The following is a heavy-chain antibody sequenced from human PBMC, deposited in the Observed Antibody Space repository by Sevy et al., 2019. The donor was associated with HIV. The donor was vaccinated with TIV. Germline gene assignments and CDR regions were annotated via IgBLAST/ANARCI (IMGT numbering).Heavy chain of an antibody. J-gene: IGHJ6*02. Sequence: GGSLRLSCAASRFTFSSYAMHWVRQAPGKGLEWVAVISYDGSNKYYADSVKGRFTISRDNSKNTLYLQMNSLRAEDTAVYYCARDLRFLEMQYGMDVWGQGTTVTVSS. D-gene: IGHD3-3*01. V-gene: IGHV3-30-3*01. CDR3: ARDLRFLEMQYGMDV. CDR1: RFTFSSYA. CDR2: ISYDGSNK.